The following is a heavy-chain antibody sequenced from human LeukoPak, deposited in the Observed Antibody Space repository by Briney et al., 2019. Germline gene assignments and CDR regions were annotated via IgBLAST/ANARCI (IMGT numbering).Heavy chain of an antibody. CDR1: GGTFSSFA. CDR3: ATLDVGRAFDI. V-gene: IGHV1-69*05. CDR2: IIPVFGTA. D-gene: IGHD1-14*01. Sequence: SVNVSCKASGGTFSSFAITWVRQAPGQGLEWMGGIIPVFGTANYAQTFQGRVTITTDESTGTAYMDLSSLRSEDTAVYYCATLDVGRAFDIWGQGTMVTVSS. J-gene: IGHJ3*02.